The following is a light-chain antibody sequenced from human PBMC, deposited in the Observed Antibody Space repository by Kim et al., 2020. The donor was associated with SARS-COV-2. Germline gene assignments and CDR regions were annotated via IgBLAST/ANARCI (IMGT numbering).Light chain of an antibody. CDR3: SSYTSISTLYV. CDR2: DVS. CDR1: SSAVGGYKY. V-gene: IGLV2-14*03. Sequence: SITVSCNGTSSAVGGYKYVSCYKQHPSKAPKLMIYDVSSRPSGVANRFSGSKSGNTASLTISGLQAEDEAVYYCSSYTSISTLYVFGTGTKVTVL. J-gene: IGLJ1*01.